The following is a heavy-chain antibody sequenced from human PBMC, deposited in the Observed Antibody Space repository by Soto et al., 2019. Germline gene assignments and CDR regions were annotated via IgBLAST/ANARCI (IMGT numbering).Heavy chain of an antibody. J-gene: IGHJ4*02. V-gene: IGHV3-64D*06. CDR1: GFPFNTYA. CDR3: LKVLSPRPSGYDGNFDY. CDR2: ISSSGFAT. D-gene: IGHD5-12*01. Sequence: GSLRLSCSASGFPFNTYAMHWIRQAPGKGLDDVSAISSSGFATYYADSVKGRFTISRDNSKNTMYLQMSDLRHEDTAVYYCLKVLSPRPSGYDGNFDYWGQGT.